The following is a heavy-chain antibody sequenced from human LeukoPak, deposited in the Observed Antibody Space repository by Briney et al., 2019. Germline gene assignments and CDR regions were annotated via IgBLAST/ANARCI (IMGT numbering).Heavy chain of an antibody. D-gene: IGHD6-13*01. CDR2: ISGSGGST. Sequence: GGSLRLSCAASGFTSSSYAMSWVRQAPGKGLEWVSGISGSGGSTYYADSVKGRFTISRDNSKNTLYLQMSSLRAEDTAVYYCAKAASSSWYYFDYWGQGTLVTVSS. CDR1: GFTSSSYA. CDR3: AKAASSSWYYFDY. J-gene: IGHJ4*02. V-gene: IGHV3-23*01.